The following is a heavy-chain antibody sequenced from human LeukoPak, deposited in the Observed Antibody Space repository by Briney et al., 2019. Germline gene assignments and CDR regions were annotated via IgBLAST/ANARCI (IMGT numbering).Heavy chain of an antibody. CDR3: TTYGSGRKFDY. CDR2: IESKTDGGTT. V-gene: IGHV3-15*04. Sequence: GGSLRLSCAASGFSSSDAWMSWVRQIPGKGLEWVGRIESKTDGGTTGYAAPVKGRFTISRDDSTNTLYLQMNSLKSEDTAVYYCTTYGSGRKFDYWGQGVLVTVSS. D-gene: IGHD3-10*01. CDR1: GFSSSDAW. J-gene: IGHJ4*02.